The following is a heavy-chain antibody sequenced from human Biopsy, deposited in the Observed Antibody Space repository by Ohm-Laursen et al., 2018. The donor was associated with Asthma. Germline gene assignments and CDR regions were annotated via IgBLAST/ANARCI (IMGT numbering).Heavy chain of an antibody. D-gene: IGHD5-12*01. CDR3: ARGYSGTDRIVYYYSGLEV. CDR2: LIPVLGTP. CDR1: GDSFNNFA. V-gene: IGHV1-69*01. J-gene: IGHJ6*02. Sequence: VSSVKVSCKASGDSFNNFAISWVRQAPGQGLEWMGGLIPVLGTPDHAQMFEGRVTITADESTSTAYMELSSLRSEDTAVYYCARGYSGTDRIVYYYSGLEVWGQGTTVTVSS.